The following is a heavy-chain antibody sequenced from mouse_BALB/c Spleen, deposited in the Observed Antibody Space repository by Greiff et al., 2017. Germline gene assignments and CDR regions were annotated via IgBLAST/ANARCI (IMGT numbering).Heavy chain of an antibody. CDR2: ISSGSSTI. D-gene: IGHD2-10*02. V-gene: IGHV5-17*02. Sequence: EVQLKESGGGLVQPGGSRKLSCAASGFTFSSFGMHWVRQAPEKGLEWVAYISSGSSTIYYADTVKGRFTISRDNPKNTLFLQMTSLRSEDTAMYYCARGGYGSYWYFDVWGAGTTVTVSS. CDR3: ARGGYGSYWYFDV. J-gene: IGHJ1*01. CDR1: GFTFSSFG.